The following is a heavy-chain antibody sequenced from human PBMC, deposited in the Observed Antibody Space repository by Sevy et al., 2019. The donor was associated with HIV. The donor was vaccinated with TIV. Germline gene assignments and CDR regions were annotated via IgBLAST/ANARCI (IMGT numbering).Heavy chain of an antibody. D-gene: IGHD6-13*01. V-gene: IGHV1-24*01. CDR3: ETEYIEAAGKGLDY. J-gene: IGHJ4*02. CDR2: FDPEDGET. CDR1: VYTLTELS. Sequence: ASVKVSCKVSVYTLTELSMHWVRQAPGKGLEWVGGFDPEDGETIYAQKFQGRVTMTEEKATDTAYMELRSLKFEATDVYYCETEYIEAAGKGLDYWGQGTLVTVSS.